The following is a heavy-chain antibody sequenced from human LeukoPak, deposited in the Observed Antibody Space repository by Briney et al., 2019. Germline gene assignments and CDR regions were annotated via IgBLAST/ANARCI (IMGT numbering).Heavy chain of an antibody. J-gene: IGHJ3*02. V-gene: IGHV3-23*01. Sequence: PGGSLRLSCAASGFTFSSYAMSWVRQAPGKGLEWVSAISGSGGSTYYADSVKGRFTISRDNSKNTLYLQMNSLRAEDTAVYYCAKVGCSGGSCYLLDAFDIWGQGTMVTVSS. CDR1: GFTFSSYA. CDR2: ISGSGGST. D-gene: IGHD2-15*01. CDR3: AKVGCSGGSCYLLDAFDI.